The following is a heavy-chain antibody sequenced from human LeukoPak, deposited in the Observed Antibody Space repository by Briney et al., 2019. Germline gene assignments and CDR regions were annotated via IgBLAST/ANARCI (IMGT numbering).Heavy chain of an antibody. CDR3: ARGSFTYYDFWSGYSYFDY. Sequence: GASVKVSCKASGYTFTGYYMHWVRQAPGQGVKCMGWINPNSGGTNYAQKFQGRVTMTRDTSISTAYMELSSLRSEDTAVYYCARGSFTYYDFWSGYSYFDYWGQGTLVTVSS. V-gene: IGHV1-2*02. D-gene: IGHD3-3*01. J-gene: IGHJ4*02. CDR2: INPNSGGT. CDR1: GYTFTGYY.